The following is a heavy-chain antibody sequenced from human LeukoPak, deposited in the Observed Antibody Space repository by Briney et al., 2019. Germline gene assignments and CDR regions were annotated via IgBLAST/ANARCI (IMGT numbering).Heavy chain of an antibody. J-gene: IGHJ3*02. Sequence: GGSLRLSCAASGFTFSSYGMHWVRQAPGKGLEWVAVIWYDGSNKYYADSVKGRFTISRDNSKNTLYLQMNSLRAEDTAVYYCAKAGGSGSYYKPVSLDIWGQGTMVTVSS. CDR1: GFTFSSYG. CDR2: IWYDGSNK. V-gene: IGHV3-33*06. CDR3: AKAGGSGSYYKPVSLDI. D-gene: IGHD3-10*01.